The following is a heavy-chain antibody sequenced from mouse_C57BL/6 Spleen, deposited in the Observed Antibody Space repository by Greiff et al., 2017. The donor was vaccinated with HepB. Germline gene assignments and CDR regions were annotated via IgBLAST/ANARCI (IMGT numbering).Heavy chain of an antibody. D-gene: IGHD2-4*01. V-gene: IGHV5-9*04. CDR3: ARPAPNYDYDGCFAY. CDR2: ISGGGGKT. J-gene: IGHJ3*01. CDR1: GFTFSSYT. Sequence: EVQVVESGGGLVKPGGSLKLSCEASGFTFSSYTMSWVRQTPEKRLEWVATISGGGGKTYYPDSLKGRFTMARDNAKNTQYLQMSRLRSEDTAVYCCARPAPNYDYDGCFAYWGQGTLVTVSA.